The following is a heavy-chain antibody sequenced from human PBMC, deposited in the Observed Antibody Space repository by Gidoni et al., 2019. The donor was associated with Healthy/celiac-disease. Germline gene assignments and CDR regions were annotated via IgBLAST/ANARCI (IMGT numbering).Heavy chain of an antibody. J-gene: IGHJ4*02. CDR3: AREGAAAETIDY. Sequence: QVQLQESGPGLVKPSQTLSLTCTVSGGSISSGGYYWSWIRRHPGKGLEWIGYIYYRGSTSYNPSLKSRVTISVDTSKNQFSLKLSSGTAADTAVYYCAREGAAAETIDYWGQGTLVTVSS. D-gene: IGHD6-13*01. CDR2: IYYRGST. CDR1: GGSISSGGYY. V-gene: IGHV4-31*03.